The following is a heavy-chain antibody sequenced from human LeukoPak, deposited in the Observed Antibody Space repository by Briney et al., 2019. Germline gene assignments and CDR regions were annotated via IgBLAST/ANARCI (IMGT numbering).Heavy chain of an antibody. Sequence: ASVKVSCMASGYTFTSYGISWVRQAPGQGLELMGWISDYNGNTNYAQKLQGRVTMTTDTSTSTAYMELRSLRSDDTAVYYCARDLYRDSLPVSWFDPWGQGTLVTVSS. V-gene: IGHV1-18*01. CDR3: ARDLYRDSLPVSWFDP. CDR2: ISDYNGNT. J-gene: IGHJ5*02. CDR1: GYTFTSYG. D-gene: IGHD4-11*01.